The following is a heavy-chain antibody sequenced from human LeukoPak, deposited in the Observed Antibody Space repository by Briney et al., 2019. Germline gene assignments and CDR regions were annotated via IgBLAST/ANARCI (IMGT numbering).Heavy chain of an antibody. CDR3: AKALTYYYDSSGFDY. CDR2: IGGSGGST. V-gene: IGHV3-23*01. J-gene: IGHJ4*02. Sequence: GGSLRLSCAASGFTFSSYAMSWVRQAPGKGLEWVSAIGGSGGSTYYADSVKGRFTISRDNSKNTLYLQMNSLRAEDTAVYYCAKALTYYYDSSGFDYWGQGTLVTVSS. D-gene: IGHD3-22*01. CDR1: GFTFSSYA.